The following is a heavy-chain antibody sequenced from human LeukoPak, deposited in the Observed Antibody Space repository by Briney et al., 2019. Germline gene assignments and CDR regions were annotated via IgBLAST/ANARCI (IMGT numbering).Heavy chain of an antibody. J-gene: IGHJ4*02. CDR1: GGSIGSSSYY. V-gene: IGHV4-39*01. CDR2: IYYSGST. D-gene: IGHD3-9*01. Sequence: SETLSLTCTVSGGSIGSSSYYWGWIRQPPGKGLEWIGSIYYSGSTYYNPSLKSRVTISVDTSKNQFSLKLSSVTAADTAVYYCARWVDLTVYWGQGTLVTVSS. CDR3: ARWVDLTVY.